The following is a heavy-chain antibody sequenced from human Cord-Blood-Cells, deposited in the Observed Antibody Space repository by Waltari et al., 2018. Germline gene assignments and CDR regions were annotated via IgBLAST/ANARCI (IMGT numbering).Heavy chain of an antibody. D-gene: IGHD4-17*01. Sequence: QVQLQQWGAGLLKPSETLSLTCAVYGGSFSGYSWRWIRPPPGTGLEWIGEINHSGSTNYNPSLKSRVTISVDTSKNQFSLKLSSVTAADTAVYYCARGEKMTTVTTSYNWFDPWGQGTLVTVSS. CDR3: ARGEKMTTVTTSYNWFDP. CDR2: INHSGST. CDR1: GGSFSGYS. V-gene: IGHV4-34*01. J-gene: IGHJ5*02.